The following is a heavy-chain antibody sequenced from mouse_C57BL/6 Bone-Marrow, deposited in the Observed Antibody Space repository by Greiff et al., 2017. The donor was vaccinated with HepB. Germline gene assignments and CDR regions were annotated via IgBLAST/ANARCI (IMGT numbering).Heavy chain of an antibody. CDR1: GFSFNTYA. CDR3: VRQRRAWFAY. Sequence: EVQLVESGGGLVQPKGSLKLSCAASGFSFNTYAMNWVRQAPGKGLEWVARIRSKSNNYATYYADSVKDRFTISRDDSESMLYLQMNNLKTEDTAMYYCVRQRRAWFAYWGQGTLVTVSA. V-gene: IGHV10-1*01. J-gene: IGHJ3*01. CDR2: IRSKSNNYAT.